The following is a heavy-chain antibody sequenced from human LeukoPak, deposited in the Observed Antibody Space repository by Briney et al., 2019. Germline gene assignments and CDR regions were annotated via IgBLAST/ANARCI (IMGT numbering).Heavy chain of an antibody. D-gene: IGHD3-10*01. CDR2: INPNSGGT. J-gene: IGHJ4*02. Sequence: ASVTVSCKASGYTFTGYYMHWVRQAPGQGLEWMGWINPNSGGTNYAQKFQGRVTMTRDTSISTAYMELSRLRSDDTAVYYCARGGYYYGSGSPSDYWGQGTLVTVSS. V-gene: IGHV1-2*02. CDR3: ARGGYYYGSGSPSDY. CDR1: GYTFTGYY.